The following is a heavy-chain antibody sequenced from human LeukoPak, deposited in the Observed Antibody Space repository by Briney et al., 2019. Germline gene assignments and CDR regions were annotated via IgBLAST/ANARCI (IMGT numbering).Heavy chain of an antibody. Sequence: SETLSLTCAVYGGTFTGNYWTWIRQPPGKGLEWIGEINHSGSTNYNPSLKSRVTIVVDTSKKQLSLKLTSVTAADTAVYYCARGLIGYYYGSGSTYYYGMDVWGQGTTVTVSS. CDR1: GGTFTGNY. CDR2: INHSGST. J-gene: IGHJ6*02. V-gene: IGHV4-34*01. CDR3: ARGLIGYYYGSGSTYYYGMDV. D-gene: IGHD3-10*01.